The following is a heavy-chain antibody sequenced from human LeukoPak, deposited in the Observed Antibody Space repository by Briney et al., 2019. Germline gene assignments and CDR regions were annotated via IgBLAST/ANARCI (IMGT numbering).Heavy chain of an antibody. CDR3: AREIPDAFDI. Sequence: ASVKDSCKASGYTLTSHGSSWVRQAPGQGVEWMGWISAYNGNTNYAQKLQGRVTMTTDTSTSTDYMELRSLRSDDTAVYYCAREIPDAFDIWGQGTMVTVSS. CDR2: ISAYNGNT. V-gene: IGHV1-18*01. J-gene: IGHJ3*02. CDR1: GYTLTSHG.